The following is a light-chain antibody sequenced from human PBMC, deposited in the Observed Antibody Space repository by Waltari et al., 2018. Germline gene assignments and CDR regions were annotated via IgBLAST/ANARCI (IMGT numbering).Light chain of an antibody. V-gene: IGLV1-44*01. J-gene: IGLJ1*01. CDR1: SSSIGSNP. Sequence: QSVLTQPPSASGTPGQTVSISCSGSSSSIGSNPVSWYQVLPGAAPSLLIHTDSQRPSGVPDRFSASRSGTSSSLAISGLQCEDAAEYYCAAWVDSLYGCFFGTGTRVTVL. CDR2: TDS. CDR3: AAWVDSLYGCF.